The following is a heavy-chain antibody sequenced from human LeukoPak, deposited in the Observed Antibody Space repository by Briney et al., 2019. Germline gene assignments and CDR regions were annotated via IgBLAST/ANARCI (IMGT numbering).Heavy chain of an antibody. V-gene: IGHV4-39*07. D-gene: IGHD3-3*01. J-gene: IGHJ4*02. CDR2: IYYSGST. Sequence: SETLSLTCTVSGGSISSSSYYWGWIRQPPGKGLEWIGSIYYSGSTNYNPSLKSRVTMSVDTSKNQFSLKLSSVTAADTAVYYCARDLEIWSGYYFDYWGQGTLVTVSS. CDR1: GGSISSSSYY. CDR3: ARDLEIWSGYYFDY.